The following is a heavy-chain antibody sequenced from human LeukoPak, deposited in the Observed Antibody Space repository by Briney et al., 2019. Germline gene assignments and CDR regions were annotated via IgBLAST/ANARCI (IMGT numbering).Heavy chain of an antibody. J-gene: IGHJ3*02. CDR2: FDPEDGET. D-gene: IGHD3-10*01. Sequence: ASVKVSCKASGYTFTGYYMHWVRQAPGKGLEWMGGFDPEDGETIYAQKFQGRVTMTEDTSTDTAYMELSSLRSEDTAVYYCATSDYGSGSNHDAFDIWGQGTMVTVSS. CDR1: GYTFTGYY. V-gene: IGHV1-24*01. CDR3: ATSDYGSGSNHDAFDI.